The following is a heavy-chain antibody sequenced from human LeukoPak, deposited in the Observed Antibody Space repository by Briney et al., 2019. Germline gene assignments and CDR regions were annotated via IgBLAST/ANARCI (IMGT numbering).Heavy chain of an antibody. Sequence: PGGSLRLSCAASGFTFSNYNMNWVRQAPGKGLEWVSCISSSGSAIHYADSVRGRFTISRDNAKNSLYLQMSRLRAEDTAVYYCAREKLSFFDSSGYFDYWGQGALVTVSS. CDR3: AREKLSFFDSSGYFDY. J-gene: IGHJ4*02. CDR1: GFTFSNYN. V-gene: IGHV3-48*04. CDR2: ISSSGSAI. D-gene: IGHD3-22*01.